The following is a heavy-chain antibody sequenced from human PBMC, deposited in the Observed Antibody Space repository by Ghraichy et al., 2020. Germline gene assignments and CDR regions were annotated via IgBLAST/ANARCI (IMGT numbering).Heavy chain of an antibody. Sequence: GESLNISCTASGFTFSSYSMNWVRQAPGKGLEYVSSITSSSNFIYYADSVKGRFTISRDNAKNSLYLQMNSLRAEDTAVYYCARDYGDRYFDYWGQGTLVTVSS. CDR1: GFTFSSYS. J-gene: IGHJ4*02. V-gene: IGHV3-21*01. CDR2: ITSSSNFI. D-gene: IGHD4-17*01. CDR3: ARDYGDRYFDY.